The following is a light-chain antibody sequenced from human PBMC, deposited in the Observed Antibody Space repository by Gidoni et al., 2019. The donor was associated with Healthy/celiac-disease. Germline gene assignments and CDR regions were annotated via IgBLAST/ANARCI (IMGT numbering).Light chain of an antibody. CDR3: SSYTSSSTLV. CDR2: DVR. Sequence: QSALTQPASASGSPGQSPTISCTGTSSDVGGYNYVSWYQHHPGKAPKLMIYDVRNRRSGVSNRFSGSKSGNTASLTISGLQAEDEDDDYCSSYTSSSTLVFGGGTKLT. V-gene: IGLV2-14*03. CDR1: SSDVGGYNY. J-gene: IGLJ3*02.